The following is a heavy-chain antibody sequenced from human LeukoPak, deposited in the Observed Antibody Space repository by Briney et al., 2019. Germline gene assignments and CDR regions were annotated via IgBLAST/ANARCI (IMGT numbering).Heavy chain of an antibody. D-gene: IGHD1-26*01. V-gene: IGHV3-49*04. J-gene: IGHJ2*01. CDR1: GFTFGDYA. CDR3: ARDQRWEPDYWYFDL. Sequence: GGSLRLSCTGSGFTFGDYALSWVRQAPGKGLECVGFIRSKGYGGTTEYAASVKGRFTISRDDSKSIAYMQMNSLKTEDTAFYYCARDQRWEPDYWYFDLWGRGTLVTVSS. CDR2: IRSKGYGGTT.